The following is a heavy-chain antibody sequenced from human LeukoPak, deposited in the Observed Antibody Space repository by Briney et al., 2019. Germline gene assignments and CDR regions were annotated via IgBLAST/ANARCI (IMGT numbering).Heavy chain of an antibody. Sequence: ASVKVSCKASGYTFTSYGISWVRQAPGQGLEWMGWMNPNSGNTGYAQKFQVRVTITMNTSISTAYMELSSMRSEETAVYYCARDRNVVVVAAGAFDIWGQGTMVTVSS. V-gene: IGHV1-8*03. CDR1: GYTFTSYG. CDR3: ARDRNVVVVAAGAFDI. J-gene: IGHJ3*02. CDR2: MNPNSGNT. D-gene: IGHD2-15*01.